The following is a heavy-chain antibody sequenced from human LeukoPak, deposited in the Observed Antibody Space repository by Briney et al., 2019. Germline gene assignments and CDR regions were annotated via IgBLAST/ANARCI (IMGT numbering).Heavy chain of an antibody. D-gene: IGHD6-13*01. CDR3: ARHRGDSSSWYRPTMEGWFDP. CDR1: GGSFPGYY. CDR2: INHSGST. J-gene: IGHJ5*02. V-gene: IGHV4-34*01. Sequence: PSETLSFTSAVYGGSFPGYYWSWIRQPPGKGLEWIGEINHSGSTHYNPSLKSRVTISVATSKNQFSLKLSSVTAADTAVYYCARHRGDSSSWYRPTMEGWFDPWGQGTLVTVSS.